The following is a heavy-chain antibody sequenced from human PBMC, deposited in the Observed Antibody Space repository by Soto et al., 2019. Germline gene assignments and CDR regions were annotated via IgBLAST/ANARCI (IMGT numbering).Heavy chain of an antibody. J-gene: IGHJ6*01. D-gene: IGHD5-18*01. CDR2: ISYDGSNK. CDR1: GFTFSSYG. Sequence: ESVGGVVQPGRSLRLSCAASGFTFSSYGMHWVRQAPGKGLEWVAVISYDGSNKYYADSVKGRFTISRDNSKNTLYLQMNSLRAEDTAVYYCAKDTAMARTDYGMDVW. V-gene: IGHV3-30*18. CDR3: AKDTAMARTDYGMDV.